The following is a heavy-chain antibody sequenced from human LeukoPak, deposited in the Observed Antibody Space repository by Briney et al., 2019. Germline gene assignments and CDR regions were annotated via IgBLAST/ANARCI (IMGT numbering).Heavy chain of an antibody. Sequence: GASVKVFCKASGYTFTSYYMHWVRQAPGQGLEWMGIINPSGGSTSYAQKFQGRVTMTRDMSTSTVYMELSSLRSEDTAVYYCALGWMEGSSWFDPWGQGTLVTVSS. CDR1: GYTFTSYY. CDR2: INPSGGST. V-gene: IGHV1-46*01. J-gene: IGHJ5*02. CDR3: ALGWMEGSSWFDP. D-gene: IGHD6-19*01.